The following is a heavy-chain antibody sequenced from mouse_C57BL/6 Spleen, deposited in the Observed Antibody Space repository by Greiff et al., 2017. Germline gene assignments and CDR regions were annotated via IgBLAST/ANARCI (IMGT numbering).Heavy chain of an antibody. D-gene: IGHD1-1*01. CDR3: ARVDYYGSSPFAY. Sequence: QVQLQQSGPELVKPGASVKISCKASGYAFSSSWMTWVKQRPGKGLEWIGRIYPGDGDTNYNGKFKGKATLTADKSSSTAYMQLSSLTSEDSAVYFCARVDYYGSSPFAYWGQGTLVTVSA. CDR1: GYAFSSSW. CDR2: IYPGDGDT. V-gene: IGHV1-82*01. J-gene: IGHJ3*01.